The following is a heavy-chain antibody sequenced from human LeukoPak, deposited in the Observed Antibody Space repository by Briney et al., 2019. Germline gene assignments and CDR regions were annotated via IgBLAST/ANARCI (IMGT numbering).Heavy chain of an antibody. Sequence: GASVKVSCKASGGTFSSYGTSWVRQAPGQGLEWMARIIHIFGTTNYAQKFQGRVTITADTSTSIAYMDLRSLRSEDTAVYYCARDYYYDSSGYHPAEYFNHWGQGTLVTVSS. J-gene: IGHJ1*01. D-gene: IGHD3-22*01. CDR1: GGTFSSYG. CDR2: IIHIFGTT. CDR3: ARDYYYDSSGYHPAEYFNH. V-gene: IGHV1-69*06.